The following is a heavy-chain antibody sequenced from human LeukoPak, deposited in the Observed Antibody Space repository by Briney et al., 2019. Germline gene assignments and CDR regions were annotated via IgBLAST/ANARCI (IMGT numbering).Heavy chain of an antibody. CDR2: IVVGSGNT. J-gene: IGHJ5*02. D-gene: IGHD5-24*01. V-gene: IGHV1-58*02. CDR3: ARDNSVRDEAWWFNP. CDR1: GFTFTSSA. Sequence: ASVKVSCKASGFTFTSSAMQWVQQARGQRLEWIGWIVVGSGNTNYAQKFQERVTITRDMSTSTAYMELSSLRSEDTAVYYCARDNSVRDEAWWFNPWGQGTLVTVSS.